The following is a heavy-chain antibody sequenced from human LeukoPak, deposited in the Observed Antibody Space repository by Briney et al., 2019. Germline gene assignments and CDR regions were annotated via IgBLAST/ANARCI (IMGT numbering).Heavy chain of an antibody. D-gene: IGHD2-2*01. V-gene: IGHV4-39*01. CDR2: IYYSGST. J-gene: IGHJ5*02. CDR1: GGSISSSSYY. Sequence: SETLSLTCTVSGGSISSSSYYWGWIRQPPGKGLEWIGSIYYSGSTYYNPSLKSRVTISVDTSKNQFSLKLSSVTAADTAVYYCARHQRGYCSSTSCYSPPNWFDPWGQGTLVTVSS. CDR3: ARHQRGYCSSTSCYSPPNWFDP.